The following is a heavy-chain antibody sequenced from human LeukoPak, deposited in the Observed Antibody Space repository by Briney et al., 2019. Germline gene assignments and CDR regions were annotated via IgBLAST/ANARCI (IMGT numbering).Heavy chain of an antibody. CDR1: GDSVSSNIAT. Sequence: SQTLSLTCAISGDSVSSNIATWNWIRQSPSRGLEWLGRTYYRSKWKNDYAVSVKSRITINADTSKNQFSLQLNSVTPEDTAVYYCTRRPPAVNGSNYFDFWGPGTLVTVSS. CDR2: TYYRSKWKN. V-gene: IGHV6-1*01. CDR3: TRRPPAVNGSNYFDF. J-gene: IGHJ4*02.